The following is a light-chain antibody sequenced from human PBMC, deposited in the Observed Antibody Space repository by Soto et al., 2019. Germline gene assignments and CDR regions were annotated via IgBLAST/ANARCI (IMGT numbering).Light chain of an antibody. CDR1: RSNIGEGYD. V-gene: IGLV1-40*01. CDR2: GNT. Sequence: HSVLTQPPSVSGAPGQRVTVSCTGSRSNIGEGYDVHWYQKLPGTAPKLLIYGNTNRPSGVPDRFSGSKSGASASLAITGLQAEDEAEYYCQSYDSSLSGVVFGGGTKLTVL. J-gene: IGLJ2*01. CDR3: QSYDSSLSGVV.